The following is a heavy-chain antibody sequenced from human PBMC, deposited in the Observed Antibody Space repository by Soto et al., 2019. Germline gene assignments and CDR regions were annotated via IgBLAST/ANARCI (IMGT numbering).Heavy chain of an antibody. Sequence: GGSLRLSCAASGFTFSSYGMHWVRQAPGKGLEWVAVIWYDGSNKYYADSVKGRFTISRDNSKNTLYLQMNSLRAEDTAVYYCARDRRRLAYSTHFDYWGQGTLVTVSS. D-gene: IGHD2-21*01. J-gene: IGHJ4*02. CDR2: IWYDGSNK. CDR1: GFTFSSYG. CDR3: ARDRRRLAYSTHFDY. V-gene: IGHV3-33*01.